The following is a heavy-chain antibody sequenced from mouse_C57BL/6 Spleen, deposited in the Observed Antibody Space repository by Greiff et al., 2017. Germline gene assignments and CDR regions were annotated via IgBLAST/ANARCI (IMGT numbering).Heavy chain of an antibody. D-gene: IGHD1-1*01. CDR1: GFSLSTSGMG. Sequence: LKECGPGILQSSQTLSLTCSFSGFSLSTSGMGVSWIRQPSGKGLEWLAHIYWDDDKRYNPSLKSRLTISKDTSRNQVFLKITSVDTADTATYYCARIYYGIPFAYWGQGTLVTVSA. J-gene: IGHJ3*01. CDR2: IYWDDDK. CDR3: ARIYYGIPFAY. V-gene: IGHV8-12*01.